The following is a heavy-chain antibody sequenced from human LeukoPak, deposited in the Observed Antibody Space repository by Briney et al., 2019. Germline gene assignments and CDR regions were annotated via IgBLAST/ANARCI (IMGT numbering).Heavy chain of an antibody. CDR1: GGSISSHF. D-gene: IGHD5-12*01. Sequence: SETLSLTCTVSGGSISSHFWSWIRQPPGMGLEWIGYAYYSGSTNYNPSLKSRVTISLDTSKNQFSLKLSSVTAADTAVYYCARGLFRGCDLDVWGQGTTVTVSS. CDR3: ARGLFRGCDLDV. V-gene: IGHV4-59*11. CDR2: AYYSGST. J-gene: IGHJ6*02.